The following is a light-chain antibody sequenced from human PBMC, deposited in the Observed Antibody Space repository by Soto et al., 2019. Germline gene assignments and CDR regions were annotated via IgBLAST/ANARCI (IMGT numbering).Light chain of an antibody. Sequence: DLLMTQSPSTLSASVGDRVPIXXRARQSISSWLTWYQQKPGKVPKLXIYAASTLQSGVPARFSGSGSGRYFTLTISSLQPEDVATYYCLQDFNTPWAFGQGTKVDIK. CDR3: LQDFNTPWA. V-gene: IGKV1-5*01. J-gene: IGKJ1*01. CDR2: AAS. CDR1: QSISSW.